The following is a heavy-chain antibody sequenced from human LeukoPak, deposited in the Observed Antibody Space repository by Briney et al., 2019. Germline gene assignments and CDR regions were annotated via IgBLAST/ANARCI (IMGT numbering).Heavy chain of an antibody. Sequence: ASVKFSCKVSGYTLTGLSMHWVRQAPGKGLEFMGGFDPEDGETIYAQKFQGRVTMTEDTSTDTAYMELSSLRSEDTAVYYCATGVQSSYGMDVWGQGTTVTVSS. CDR2: FDPEDGET. CDR1: GYTLTGLS. V-gene: IGHV1-24*01. J-gene: IGHJ6*02. CDR3: ATGVQSSYGMDV. D-gene: IGHD4-11*01.